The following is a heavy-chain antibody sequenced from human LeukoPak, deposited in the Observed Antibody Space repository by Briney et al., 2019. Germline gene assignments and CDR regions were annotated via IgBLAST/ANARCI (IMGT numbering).Heavy chain of an antibody. CDR3: TSLLRGTYYYDSSGYYD. CDR1: GGTFSSYA. D-gene: IGHD3-22*01. J-gene: IGHJ4*02. Sequence: SVKVSCKSSGGTFSSYAISWVRQAPGQGLEWMGRIIPIFGTANYAQKFQGRVTITTDESTSTAYMELSSLRSEDTAVYYCTSLLRGTYYYDSSGYYDWGQGTLVTVSS. V-gene: IGHV1-69*05. CDR2: IIPIFGTA.